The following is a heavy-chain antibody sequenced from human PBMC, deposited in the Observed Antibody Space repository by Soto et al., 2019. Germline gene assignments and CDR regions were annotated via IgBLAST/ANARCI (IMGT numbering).Heavy chain of an antibody. CDR2: ISGSGGST. D-gene: IGHD3-22*01. J-gene: IGHJ5*02. V-gene: IGHV3-23*01. Sequence: GGSLRLSCAASGFTFSSYAMSWVRQAPGKGLEWVSAISGSGGSTYYADSVKGWFTISRDNSKNTLYLQMNSLRAEDTAVYYCAKVQYYYDSSGYRPWGQGTLVTVSS. CDR3: AKVQYYYDSSGYRP. CDR1: GFTFSSYA.